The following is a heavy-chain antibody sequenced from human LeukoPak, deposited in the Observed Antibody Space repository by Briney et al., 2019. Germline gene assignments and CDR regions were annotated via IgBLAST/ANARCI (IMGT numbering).Heavy chain of an antibody. Sequence: ASVKVSCKASGYXFTGSYIHWVRQAPGQGLEWMGWINPNSGGTKYVQKFQGRVTMTRDTSISTAYMELSRLRSDDTAVYYCASGSLASYFDHWGQGTLVTVSS. V-gene: IGHV1-2*02. CDR2: INPNSGGT. J-gene: IGHJ4*02. CDR3: ASGSLASYFDH. D-gene: IGHD3-16*01. CDR1: GYXFTGSY.